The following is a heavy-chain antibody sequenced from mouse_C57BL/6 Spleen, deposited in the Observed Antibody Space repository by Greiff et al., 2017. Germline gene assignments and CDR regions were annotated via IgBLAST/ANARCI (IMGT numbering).Heavy chain of an antibody. CDR3: ARETYYGNYDAMDY. CDR2: IYPRSGNT. D-gene: IGHD2-10*01. CDR1: GYTFTSYG. J-gene: IGHJ4*01. V-gene: IGHV1-81*01. Sequence: VHLVESGAELARPGASVKLSCKASGYTFTSYGISWVKQRTGQGLEWIGEIYPRSGNTYYNEQFKGKATLTADKSSSTAYMELRSLTSEDSAVYFCARETYYGNYDAMDYWGQGTSVTVSS.